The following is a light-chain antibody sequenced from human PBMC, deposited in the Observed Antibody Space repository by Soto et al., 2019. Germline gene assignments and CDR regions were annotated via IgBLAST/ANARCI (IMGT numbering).Light chain of an antibody. J-gene: IGLJ1*01. Sequence: QSALTQPPSASGSPGQSVTISCTGTSSDVGCYNYVSWYQQHPGKAPKLIIYEVYKRPSGVPDRFSGSKSGNTAALTVSGLQAEDEADYYCSSYVGTNSYVFGTGTKVTVL. V-gene: IGLV2-8*01. CDR1: SSDVGCYNY. CDR2: EVY. CDR3: SSYVGTNSYV.